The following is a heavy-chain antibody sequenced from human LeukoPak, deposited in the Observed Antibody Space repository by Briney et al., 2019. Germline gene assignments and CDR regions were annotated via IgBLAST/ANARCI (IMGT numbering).Heavy chain of an antibody. CDR2: VYYSGST. Sequence: PSETLSLTCTVSGGSISVYYCNWIRQPPGKGLEWIGYVYYSGSTNYNPSLNSRVTISIDTSKNQFSLKVNSVTAADTAVYYCVRQLPGSNPNWIDPWGQGTLVTVSS. CDR1: GGSISVYY. V-gene: IGHV4-59*01. CDR3: VRQLPGSNPNWIDP. J-gene: IGHJ5*02. D-gene: IGHD1-26*01.